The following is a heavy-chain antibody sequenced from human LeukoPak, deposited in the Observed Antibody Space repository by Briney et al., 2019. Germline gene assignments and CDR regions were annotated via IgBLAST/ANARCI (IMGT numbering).Heavy chain of an antibody. V-gene: IGHV4-59*01. CDR3: ARDNGWNAPAGYYFDY. Sequence: PSETLSLTCNVSGGSISHYQWSWIRQPPGKGLEWIGYIYDNGKINYNPSLKTRVTISVDTSNNQFSLKLSSVTAADTAVYYWARDNGWNAPAGYYFDYWGQGTLVTVSS. D-gene: IGHD1-1*01. CDR1: GGSISHYQ. J-gene: IGHJ4*02. CDR2: IYDNGKI.